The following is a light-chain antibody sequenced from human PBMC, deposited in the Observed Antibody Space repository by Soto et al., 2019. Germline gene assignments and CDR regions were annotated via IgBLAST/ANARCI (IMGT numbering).Light chain of an antibody. CDR2: DAS. V-gene: IGKV3-11*01. Sequence: EIFLTQSPDTLSLSPGERATLTCRASQSVTNYIAWYHQRPGQPPRLLIYDASNRATGVPARFSGTRSETDFTLTISDVEPADSALYYCQQRLNWPPGFGQGTKVEIK. J-gene: IGKJ1*01. CDR3: QQRLNWPPG. CDR1: QSVTNY.